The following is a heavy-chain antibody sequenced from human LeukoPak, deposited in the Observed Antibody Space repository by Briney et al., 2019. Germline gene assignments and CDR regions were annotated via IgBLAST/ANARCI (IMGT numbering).Heavy chain of an antibody. Sequence: GGSLRLSCAASGFTFSSYAMSWVRQAPGKGLEWVSVIYSGGSTYYADSVRGRFTISRDNAKNSLYLQMNSLRAEDTAVYFCARGTTWSPLDFDYWGQGTLVTVSS. CDR3: ARGTTWSPLDFDY. D-gene: IGHD3-3*01. V-gene: IGHV3-66*01. J-gene: IGHJ4*02. CDR1: GFTFSSYA. CDR2: IYSGGST.